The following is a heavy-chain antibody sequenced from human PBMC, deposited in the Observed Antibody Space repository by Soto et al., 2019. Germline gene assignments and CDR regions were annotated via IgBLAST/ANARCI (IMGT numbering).Heavy chain of an antibody. CDR2: IGGSGSST. Sequence: EVQLLESGGGLVQPGGSLRLSCVASGFTFRSYAMTWVRQAPGKGLEWVAGIGGSGSSTYYADSVKGRFTISRDNSKNTLYLQVNSLRAEDMAVYYCARDPGDDYGEGGFDTWGQGTLVIVSS. CDR3: ARDPGDDYGEGGFDT. V-gene: IGHV3-23*01. J-gene: IGHJ5*02. CDR1: GFTFRSYA. D-gene: IGHD4-17*01.